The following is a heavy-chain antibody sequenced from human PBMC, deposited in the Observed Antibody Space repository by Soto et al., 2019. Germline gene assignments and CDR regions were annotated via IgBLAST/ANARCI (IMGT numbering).Heavy chain of an antibody. CDR2: INHSGST. CDR3: ARDAVGYYDSSGYTY. J-gene: IGHJ4*02. Sequence: SETLSLTCAVYGGSFSGYYWTWIRQPPGTGLEWIGEINHSGSTNYNPSLKSRVTISVDTSKNQFSLKLSSVTAADTAVYYCARDAVGYYDSSGYTYWGQGTLVTVSS. V-gene: IGHV4-34*01. D-gene: IGHD3-22*01. CDR1: GGSFSGYY.